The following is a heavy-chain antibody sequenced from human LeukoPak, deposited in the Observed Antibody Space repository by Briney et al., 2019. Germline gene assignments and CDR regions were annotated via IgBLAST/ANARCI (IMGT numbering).Heavy chain of an antibody. D-gene: IGHD3-10*01. V-gene: IGHV1-18*01. CDR3: ARGKGEIYYYYYMDV. CDR1: GYTFTSYG. J-gene: IGHJ6*03. CDR2: ISVYNGNT. Sequence: VASVKVSCKASGYTFTSYGITWVRQAPGQGLEWMGWISVYNGNTNYAQKLQGRVTMTTDTSTSTAYIELRSLRSDDTAVYYCARGKGEIYYYYYMDVWGKGTTVTVSS.